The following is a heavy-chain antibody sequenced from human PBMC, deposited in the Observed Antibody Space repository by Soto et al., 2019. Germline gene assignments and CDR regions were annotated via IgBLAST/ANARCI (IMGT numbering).Heavy chain of an antibody. CDR2: IYYSGST. D-gene: IGHD2-15*01. Sequence: QVQLQESGPGLVKPSQTLSLTCTVSGSSISSGGYYWSWIRQHPGKGLEWIGYIYYSGSTYYNPSLKSRVTISVDTSKNQFSLKLSSVTAADTAVYYCARESYCSGGSCRKGDYWGQGTLVTVSS. V-gene: IGHV4-31*03. CDR3: ARESYCSGGSCRKGDY. J-gene: IGHJ4*02. CDR1: GSSISSGGYY.